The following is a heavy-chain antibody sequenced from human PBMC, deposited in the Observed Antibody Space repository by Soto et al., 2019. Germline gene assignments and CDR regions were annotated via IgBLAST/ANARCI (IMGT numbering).Heavy chain of an antibody. V-gene: IGHV3-23*01. D-gene: IGHD1-26*01. J-gene: IGHJ5*02. Sequence: GGSLRLSCAASGFTFSSYAMSWVRQAPGKGLEWVSSISGSGGSTYYADSGKGRFTISRDNSKNTLYLQMRSLRAEDTAVYYCAKGVSGSYNWFDPWGQGTLVTVSS. CDR2: ISGSGGST. CDR3: AKGVSGSYNWFDP. CDR1: GFTFSSYA.